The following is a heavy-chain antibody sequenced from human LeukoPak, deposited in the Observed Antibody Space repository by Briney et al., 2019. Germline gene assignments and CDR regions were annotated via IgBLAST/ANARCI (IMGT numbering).Heavy chain of an antibody. CDR2: INDDGTTT. J-gene: IGHJ4*02. CDR1: GFTFSSYW. CDR3: TRGWFYYDSSGYFPHFFDS. V-gene: IGHV3-74*01. Sequence: GGSLRLSCAASGFTFSSYWMHWVRQGPGKGLVWVAHINDDGTTTGYAEFAEGRFTISRDDAKNTLYLQISSLRAEDTALYYCTRGWFYYDSSGYFPHFFDSWGQGTLVTVSS. D-gene: IGHD3-22*01.